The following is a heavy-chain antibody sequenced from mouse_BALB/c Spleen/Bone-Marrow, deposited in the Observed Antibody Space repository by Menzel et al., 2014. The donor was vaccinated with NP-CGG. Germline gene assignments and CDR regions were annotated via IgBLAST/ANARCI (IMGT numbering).Heavy chain of an antibody. V-gene: IGHV2-6-1*01. CDR2: IWSDGST. CDR3: ARNGNFFAMDS. D-gene: IGHD2-1*01. J-gene: IGHJ4*01. CDR1: GFSLTRYG. Sequence: QVQLQQSGPGLVAPSQRLSTTCTISGFSLTRYGVHWVRQPPGKGLEWLVVIWSDGSTTYNSALKSRLSITKDNSKSQVFLKMNSLQTDDTAMYYCARNGNFFAMDSWGQGTSVTVSS.